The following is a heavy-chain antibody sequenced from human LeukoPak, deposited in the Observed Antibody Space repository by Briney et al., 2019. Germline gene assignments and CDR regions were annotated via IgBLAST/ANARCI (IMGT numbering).Heavy chain of an antibody. V-gene: IGHV4-34*01. D-gene: IGHD4-17*01. Sequence: PSETLSLTCAVYGGSFSGYYWSWIRQPPGKGLEWTGEINHSGSTNYNPSLKSRVTISVDTSKNQFSLKLSSVTAADTAVYYCARTLIDYGSDWYFDLWGRGTLVTVSS. CDR1: GGSFSGYY. CDR3: ARTLIDYGSDWYFDL. CDR2: INHSGST. J-gene: IGHJ2*01.